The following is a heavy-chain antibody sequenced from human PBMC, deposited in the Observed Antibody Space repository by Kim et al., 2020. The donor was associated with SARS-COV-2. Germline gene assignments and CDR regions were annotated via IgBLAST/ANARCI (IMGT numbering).Heavy chain of an antibody. V-gene: IGHV3-74*01. D-gene: IGHD5-12*01. Sequence: YADSVKGRFTSSRDNAKNTLYLQMNSLRAEDTAVYYCARRQFTSGYYYFDYWGQGTLVTVSS. J-gene: IGHJ4*02. CDR3: ARRQFTSGYYYFDY.